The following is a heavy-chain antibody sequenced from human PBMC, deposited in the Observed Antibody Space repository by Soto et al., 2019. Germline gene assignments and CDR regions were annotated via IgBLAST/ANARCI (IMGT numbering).Heavy chain of an antibody. CDR2: INHSGST. CDR3: ARGQFGDHFDY. V-gene: IGHV4-34*01. CDR1: GGSFSRYY. D-gene: IGHD3-10*01. J-gene: IGHJ4*02. Sequence: PSETLSLTCAVYGGSFSRYYWSWIRQPPGKGREWIGEINHSGSTNYNPSLKSRVTISVDTSKIQFSLKLSSVTAADTAVYYCARGQFGDHFDYWGQGTLVTVSS.